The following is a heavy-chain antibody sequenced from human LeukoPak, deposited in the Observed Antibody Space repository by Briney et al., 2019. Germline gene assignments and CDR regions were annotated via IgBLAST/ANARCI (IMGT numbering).Heavy chain of an antibody. CDR1: GYTFTGYY. V-gene: IGHV1-2*02. J-gene: IGHJ4*02. CDR3: ARGRRTYYDILTGYFTY. Sequence: ASVKVSCKASGYTFTGYYMHWVRQAPGQGLEWMGWINPNSGGTNYAQKFQGRVTMTRDTSISTAYMELSRLRSDDTAVYYCARGRRTYYDILTGYFTYWGQGTLVTVSS. CDR2: INPNSGGT. D-gene: IGHD3-9*01.